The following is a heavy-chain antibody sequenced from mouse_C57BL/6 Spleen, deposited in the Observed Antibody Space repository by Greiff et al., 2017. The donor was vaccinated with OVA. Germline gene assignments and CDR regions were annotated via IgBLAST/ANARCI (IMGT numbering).Heavy chain of an antibody. Sequence: VQLQQSGAELMKPGASVKLSCKATGYTFTGYWIEWVKQRPGHGLEWIGEILPGSGSTNYNEKFKGKATFTADTSSNTAYMQLSSLTTEDSAIYYCARSHSTVVEKGDYFDYWGQGTTLTVSS. J-gene: IGHJ2*01. V-gene: IGHV1-9*01. CDR2: ILPGSGST. CDR1: GYTFTGYW. CDR3: ARSHSTVVEKGDYFDY. D-gene: IGHD1-1*01.